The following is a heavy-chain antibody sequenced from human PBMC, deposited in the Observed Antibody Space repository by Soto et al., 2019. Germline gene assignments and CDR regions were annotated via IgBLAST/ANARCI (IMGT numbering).Heavy chain of an antibody. D-gene: IGHD3-22*01. V-gene: IGHV5-51*01. J-gene: IGHJ3*02. Sequence: GESLKISCKGSGYSFTSYWIGWVRQMPGKDLEWMGIIYPGDSDTRYSPSFQGQVTISADKSISTAYLQWSSLKASDTAMYYCARPTYYYDSSGYKDNAFDIWGQGTMVTVSS. CDR3: ARPTYYYDSSGYKDNAFDI. CDR1: GYSFTSYW. CDR2: IYPGDSDT.